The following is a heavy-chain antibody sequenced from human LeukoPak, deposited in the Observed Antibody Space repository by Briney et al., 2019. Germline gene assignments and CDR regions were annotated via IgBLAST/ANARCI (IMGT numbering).Heavy chain of an antibody. Sequence: TGGSLRLSCAAPGFTFSSYGMHWVRQAPGKGLEWVAVISYDGSNKYYADSVKGRFTISRDNSKNTLYLQMNSLRAEDTAVYYCAKDIGIAVAGFDYWGQGTLVTVSS. D-gene: IGHD6-19*01. CDR3: AKDIGIAVAGFDY. J-gene: IGHJ4*02. CDR2: ISYDGSNK. V-gene: IGHV3-30*18. CDR1: GFTFSSYG.